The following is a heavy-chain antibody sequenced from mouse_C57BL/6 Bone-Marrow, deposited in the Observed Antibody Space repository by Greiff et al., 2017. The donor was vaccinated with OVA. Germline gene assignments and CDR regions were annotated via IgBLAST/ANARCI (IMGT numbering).Heavy chain of an antibody. J-gene: IGHJ1*03. CDR2: INPYNGGT. V-gene: IGHV1-19*01. CDR3: ADKPYVDG. Sequence: EVQLQQSGPVLVKPGASVKMSCKASGYTFTDYYMNWVKQSHGKSLEWIGVINPYNGGTSYNQKLKGKATLTVDKSSSPAYMELNSLTSEDSAVDYCADKPYVDGWGTGTTVTVSS. CDR1: GYTFTDYY.